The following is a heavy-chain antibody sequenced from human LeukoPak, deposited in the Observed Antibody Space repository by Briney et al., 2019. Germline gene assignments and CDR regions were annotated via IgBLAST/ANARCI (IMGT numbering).Heavy chain of an antibody. J-gene: IGHJ6*02. D-gene: IGHD3-16*01. CDR1: GGSISSYY. V-gene: IGHV4-59*01. CDR2: IYYSGST. Sequence: SETLSLTCTVSGGSISSYYWSWIRQPPGKGLEWIGYIYYSGSTNYNPSLKSRVTISVDTSKNQFSLKLSSVTAADTAVYYCARDLGRKSYGMDVWGQGTTVTVSS. CDR3: ARDLGRKSYGMDV.